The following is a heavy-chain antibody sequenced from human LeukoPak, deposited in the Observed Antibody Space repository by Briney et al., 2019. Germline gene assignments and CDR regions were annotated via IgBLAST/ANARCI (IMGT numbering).Heavy chain of an antibody. Sequence: SETLSLTCTVSGGSISSSSYYWGWIRQPPGKGLEWIGEINHSGSTNYNPSLKSRVTISVDTSKNQFSLKLSSVTAADTAVYYCARGSSWYKEFDYWGQGTLVTVSS. CDR1: GGSISSSSYY. CDR2: INHSGST. D-gene: IGHD6-13*01. CDR3: ARGSSWYKEFDY. V-gene: IGHV4-39*07. J-gene: IGHJ4*02.